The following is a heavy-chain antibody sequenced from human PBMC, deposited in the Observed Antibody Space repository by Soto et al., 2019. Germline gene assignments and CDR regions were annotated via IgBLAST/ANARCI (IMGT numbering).Heavy chain of an antibody. CDR2: ITSSGDDT. CDR3: AKTRYFGSSGRYFDY. Sequence: EVQLLDSGGGLVQPGGSLRLSCAASGFTFGSYAMSWVRQAPGKGLEWVSGITSSGDDTYYADSVKGRFTVSRDNSKNTLYLQVNSLRAEDTAVYYYAKTRYFGSSGRYFDYWGQGTLVTVSS. D-gene: IGHD3-22*01. J-gene: IGHJ4*02. CDR1: GFTFGSYA. V-gene: IGHV3-23*01.